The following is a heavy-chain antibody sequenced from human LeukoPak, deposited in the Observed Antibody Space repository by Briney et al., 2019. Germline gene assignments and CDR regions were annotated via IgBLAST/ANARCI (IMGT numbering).Heavy chain of an antibody. Sequence: SETLSLTCTVSGGSISSYYWSWIRQPPGKGLEWIGYIYYSGSTNYNPSLKSRVTISVDTSKNQFSLKLSSVTAADTAVYCCARGVGGSRSFDYWGQGTLVTVSS. J-gene: IGHJ4*02. CDR3: ARGVGGSRSFDY. V-gene: IGHV4-59*01. CDR2: IYYSGST. CDR1: GGSISSYY. D-gene: IGHD3-16*01.